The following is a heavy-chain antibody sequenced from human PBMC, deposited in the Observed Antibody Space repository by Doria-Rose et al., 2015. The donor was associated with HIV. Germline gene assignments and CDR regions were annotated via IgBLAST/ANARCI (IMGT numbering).Heavy chain of an antibody. CDR2: IFYSGSP. Sequence: QVQLQESGPGLVKPSETLSLTCTVSGGSLTDYYWTWIRQPPGKGLEWVAYIFYSGSPNYNPSLKSRVSISVDRSKNQISLKVSSVTAADTAVYYCARTGDVVGVAAHYGFDAWGQGTTVIVSS. CDR3: ARTGDVVGVAAHYGFDA. V-gene: IGHV4-59*01. J-gene: IGHJ6*01. D-gene: IGHD2-15*01. CDR1: GGSLTDYY.